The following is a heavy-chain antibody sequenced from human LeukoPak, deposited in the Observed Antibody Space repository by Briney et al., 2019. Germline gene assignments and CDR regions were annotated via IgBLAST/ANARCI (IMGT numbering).Heavy chain of an antibody. D-gene: IGHD1-1*01. CDR3: ARVEQLEGGFNY. CDR1: GYSFTKYW. V-gene: IGHV5-51*01. J-gene: IGHJ4*02. Sequence: GESLKLSCKGSGYSFTKYWIGRVRQLPGNGLGCRGIIYPGHSDTRYSPSFQDPSTISAAKSISTAYPQWSSLKASDTAMYYCARVEQLEGGFNYWGQGTLVTVSS. CDR2: IYPGHSDT.